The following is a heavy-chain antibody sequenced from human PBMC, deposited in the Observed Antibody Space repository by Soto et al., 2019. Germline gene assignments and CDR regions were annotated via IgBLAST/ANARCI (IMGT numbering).Heavy chain of an antibody. Sequence: HPGGSLRLSCAASGFTFRSYSMNWVRQAPGKGLEWVSYISSSNRTINYADSVKGRFIISRDNAKNSLYLQMHSLRDEDTAVYYCAREGWPLLQTGMDVWGQGTTVTVS. CDR2: ISSSNRTI. V-gene: IGHV3-48*02. D-gene: IGHD2-15*01. J-gene: IGHJ6*02. CDR1: GFTFRSYS. CDR3: AREGWPLLQTGMDV.